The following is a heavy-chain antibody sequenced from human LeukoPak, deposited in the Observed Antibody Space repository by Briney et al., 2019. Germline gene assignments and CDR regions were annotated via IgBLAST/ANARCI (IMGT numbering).Heavy chain of an antibody. CDR3: ARDLLEAKLVSYPYYYYMDV. CDR2: ISISSTYI. D-gene: IGHD1-14*01. CDR1: GFTFSTYN. J-gene: IGHJ6*03. Sequence: GGSLRLSCAASGFTFSTYNMNWVRQAPGKGLEWVSSISISSTYIYYADSVKGRFTISRGNAKNSLHLQMNSLRAEDTAVYYCARDLLEAKLVSYPYYYYMDVWGKGTTVTISS. V-gene: IGHV3-21*01.